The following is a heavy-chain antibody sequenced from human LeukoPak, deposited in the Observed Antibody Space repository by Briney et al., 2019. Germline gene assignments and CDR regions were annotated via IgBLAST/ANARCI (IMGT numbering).Heavy chain of an antibody. J-gene: IGHJ4*02. CDR3: AKVNWCSATCADA. Sequence: PGGSLXLSXAASGFTFSSYGMHWVRQAPGKGLEWVAFIRYDGSNKYYADSVKGRFTISRDNSKNTLYLQMNSLRAEDTAVYYCAKVNWCSATCADAWGQGTLVTVSS. CDR2: IRYDGSNK. CDR1: GFTFSSYG. D-gene: IGHD2-2*01. V-gene: IGHV3-30*02.